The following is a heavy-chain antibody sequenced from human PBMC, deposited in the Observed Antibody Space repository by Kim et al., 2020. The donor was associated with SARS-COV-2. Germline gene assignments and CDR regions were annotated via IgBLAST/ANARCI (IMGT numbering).Heavy chain of an antibody. CDR1: GGSFSGYY. CDR3: ASGYDAFDI. J-gene: IGHJ3*02. Sequence: SETLSLTCAVYGGSFSGYYWSWIRQPPGKGLEWIGEINHSGSTNYNPSLKSRVTISVDTSKNQFSLKLSSVTAADTAVYYCASGYDAFDIWGQGTMVTVSS. V-gene: IGHV4-34*01. CDR2: INHSGST.